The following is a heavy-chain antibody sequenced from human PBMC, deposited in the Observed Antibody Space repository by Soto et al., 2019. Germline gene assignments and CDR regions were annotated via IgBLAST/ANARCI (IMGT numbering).Heavy chain of an antibody. D-gene: IGHD6-6*01. CDR2: IYDTQSA. J-gene: IGHJ4*02. CDR1: GESISSGGYY. V-gene: IGHV4-31*03. CDR3: ARASSSSSAADY. Sequence: QVQLQESGPGLVKPSQTLSLTCSVSGESISSGGYYWSWIRHLPGKGLEWIGYIYDTQSAYYNPSLKGRASIATDTSENHFALRLTSVTTADSAVYYCARASSSSSAADYWGQGLQVTVSS.